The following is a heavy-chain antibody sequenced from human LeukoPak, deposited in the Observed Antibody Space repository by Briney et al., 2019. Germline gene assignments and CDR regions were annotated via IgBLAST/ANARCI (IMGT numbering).Heavy chain of an antibody. Sequence: SETLSLTCTVSGGSISSGGYYWSWIRQRPGKGLEWIGFIYYSGSTYSNPSLKSRTIILVDTSKNQFSLKLSSVTAADTAVYYCARAPFMVRAVIPYFDSWGQGTLVTVSS. D-gene: IGHD3-10*01. V-gene: IGHV4-31*03. CDR3: ARAPFMVRAVIPYFDS. CDR2: IYYSGST. J-gene: IGHJ4*02. CDR1: GGSISSGGYY.